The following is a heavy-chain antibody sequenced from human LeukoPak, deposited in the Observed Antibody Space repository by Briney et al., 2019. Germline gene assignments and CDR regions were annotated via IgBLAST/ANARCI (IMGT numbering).Heavy chain of an antibody. V-gene: IGHV3-30-3*01. J-gene: IGHJ4*02. CDR1: GFTFSSYA. CDR3: ARAGIAAAENHFDY. CDR2: ISYDGSNK. Sequence: PGRSLRLSCAASGFTFSSYAMRWVRQAPGKGLEWVAVISYDGSNKYYADSVKGRFTISRDNAKNTLYLQMNSLRAEDTAVYYCARAGIAAAENHFDYWGQGTLVTVSS. D-gene: IGHD6-13*01.